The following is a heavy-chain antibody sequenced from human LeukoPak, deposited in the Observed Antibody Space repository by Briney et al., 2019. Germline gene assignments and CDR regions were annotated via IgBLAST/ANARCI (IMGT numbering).Heavy chain of an antibody. Sequence: SETLSLTRPVSGGSISSYYWSWIREPPREGLEWDGGIYYSGSTNYNPSLKSRVTISVDTSKNQFSLKLSSVTAADTAVYYCARILTGYGSSYYYYGMDVWGQGTTVTVSS. CDR1: GGSISSYY. CDR2: IYYSGST. V-gene: IGHV4-59*08. D-gene: IGHD3-9*01. J-gene: IGHJ6*02. CDR3: ARILTGYGSSYYYYGMDV.